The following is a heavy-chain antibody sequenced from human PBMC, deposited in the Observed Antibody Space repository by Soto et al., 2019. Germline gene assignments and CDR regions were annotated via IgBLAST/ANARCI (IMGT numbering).Heavy chain of an antibody. Sequence: AGGSLRLSCAASGFTFSSYGMHWVRQAPGKGLEWVAVISYDGSNKYYADSVKGRFTISRDNSKNTLYLQMNSLRAEDTAVYYCAKVLYPPLGGGSYSIAEYNWFDPWGQGTLVTVSS. CDR1: GFTFSSYG. CDR2: ISYDGSNK. CDR3: AKVLYPPLGGGSYSIAEYNWFDP. V-gene: IGHV3-30*18. J-gene: IGHJ5*02. D-gene: IGHD1-26*01.